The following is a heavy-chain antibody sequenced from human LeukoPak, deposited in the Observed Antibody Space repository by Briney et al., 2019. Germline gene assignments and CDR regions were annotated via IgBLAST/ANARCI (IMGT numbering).Heavy chain of an antibody. CDR2: ISPSGTSV. CDR1: GSTFSHYE. CDR3: AREFFYHFSAPYSLNAFEF. D-gene: IGHD2/OR15-2a*01. J-gene: IGHJ3*01. Sequence: GGSLRLSCAASGSTFSHYEMNWVRQAPGKGLEWLSYISPSGTSVYYADSVKGRFTISRDNAKNSLYLQLNNLRAEDTAVYYCAREFFYHFSAPYSLNAFEFCDQRTMVTVFS. V-gene: IGHV3-48*03.